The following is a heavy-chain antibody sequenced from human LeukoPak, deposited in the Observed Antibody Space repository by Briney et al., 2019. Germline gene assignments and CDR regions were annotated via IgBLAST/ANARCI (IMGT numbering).Heavy chain of an antibody. CDR3: ARINTYSSGWDYWYFDL. J-gene: IGHJ2*01. V-gene: IGHV1-46*01. D-gene: IGHD6-19*01. Sequence: ASVKVSCKASGYTFTSYGISWVRQAPGQGLEWMGIINPSGGSTSYAQKFQGRVTMTRDMSTSTVYMELSSLRSEDTAVYYCARINTYSSGWDYWYFDLWGRGTLVTVSS. CDR1: GYTFTSYG. CDR2: INPSGGST.